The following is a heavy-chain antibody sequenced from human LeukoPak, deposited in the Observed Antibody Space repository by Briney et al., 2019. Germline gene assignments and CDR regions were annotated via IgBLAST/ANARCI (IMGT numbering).Heavy chain of an antibody. Sequence: NPSETLSPTCAVYGGSFSGYYWSWIRQPPGKGLEWIGEINHSGSTNYNPSLKSRVTISVDTSKNQFSLKLSSVTAADTAVYYCARLNRGYSYGPIDYWGQGTLVTVSS. J-gene: IGHJ4*02. CDR2: INHSGST. V-gene: IGHV4-34*01. CDR3: ARLNRGYSYGPIDY. D-gene: IGHD5-18*01. CDR1: GGSFSGYY.